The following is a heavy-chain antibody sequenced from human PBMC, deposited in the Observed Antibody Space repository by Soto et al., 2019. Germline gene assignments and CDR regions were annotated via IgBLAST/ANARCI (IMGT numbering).Heavy chain of an antibody. CDR1: GFTFSSYP. V-gene: IGHV3-23*01. CDR2: ISGSGTS. J-gene: IGHJ6*02. CDR3: ARVITTDFPYWYGMEV. D-gene: IGHD1-26*01. Sequence: LRLSCAASGFTFSSYPMVWVRRAPGKGLESISSISGSGTSYYADSVKGRFTISRDNSENTLYLQMNSLRAEDTAVYYCARVITTDFPYWYGMEVWGQGTTVTVSS.